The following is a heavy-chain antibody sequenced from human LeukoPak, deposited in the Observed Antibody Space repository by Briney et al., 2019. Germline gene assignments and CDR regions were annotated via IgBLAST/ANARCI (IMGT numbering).Heavy chain of an antibody. V-gene: IGHV4-59*01. CDR1: GGSISRYF. CDR2: IYYSGGT. J-gene: IGHJ4*02. Sequence: SETLSLTCTVSGGSISRYFWSWIRQPPGKGLEWIGYIYYSGGTNYNPPLNSRVTISIDTSKNQFSLSLSSVTAADTAVYFCARGSATGRPNFDYWGQGTLVTVSS. CDR3: ARGSATGRPNFDY. D-gene: IGHD6-6*01.